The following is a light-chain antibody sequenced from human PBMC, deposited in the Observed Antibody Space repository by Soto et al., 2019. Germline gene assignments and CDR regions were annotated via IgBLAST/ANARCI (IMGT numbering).Light chain of an antibody. J-gene: IGLJ2*01. CDR3: QAWDSSTAV. Sequence: SYELTQPPSVSVSPGQTASITCSGDKSRDKYASGYQQKPGQSPVLVIYQDSKRPSGIPERFSGSNSGNTATLTISGTQAMYEAEYYCQAWDSSTAVFGGVTKLTVL. CDR1: KSRDKY. V-gene: IGLV3-1*01. CDR2: QDS.